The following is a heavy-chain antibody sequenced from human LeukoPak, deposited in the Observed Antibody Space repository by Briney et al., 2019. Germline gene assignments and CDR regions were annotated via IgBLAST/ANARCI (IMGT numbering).Heavy chain of an antibody. J-gene: IGHJ6*03. D-gene: IGHD2-2*01. CDR1: GGSFSGYY. V-gene: IGHV4-34*01. Sequence: SETLSLTCAVYGGSFSGYYWSWIRQPPGKGLEWIGEINHSGSTNYNPSLKSRATISVDTSKNQFFLKLSSVTAADTAVYYCAREGRYCSSTSCYLSYYYYMDVWGKGTTVTVSS. CDR2: INHSGST. CDR3: AREGRYCSSTSCYLSYYYYMDV.